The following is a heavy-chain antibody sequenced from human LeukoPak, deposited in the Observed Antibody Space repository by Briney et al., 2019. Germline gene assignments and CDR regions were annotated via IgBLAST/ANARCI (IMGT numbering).Heavy chain of an antibody. CDR3: ARASGLHAFDI. D-gene: IGHD2-15*01. CDR2: IWYDGSNK. CDR1: GFTFSSYG. Sequence: GGSLRLSCAASGFTFSSYGMHWVRQAPGKGLEWVAVIWYDGSNKYYADSVKGRFTISRDNSKNTLYLQMNSLRAEDTAVYYCARASGLHAFDIWGQGTMVTVSS. V-gene: IGHV3-33*01. J-gene: IGHJ3*02.